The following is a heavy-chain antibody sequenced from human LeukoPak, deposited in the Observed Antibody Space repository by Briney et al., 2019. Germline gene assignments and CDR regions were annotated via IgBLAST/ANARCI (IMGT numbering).Heavy chain of an antibody. Sequence: PGGALSLSCAACGFTCSSYALHWVRQARGRGRVRGEGISYDGSNKYYADSVKGRFTISRDNSKNTLYLQMNSLRAEDTAVYYCARDPQYYYYYGMDVWGQGTTVTVSS. CDR3: ARDPQYYYYYGMDV. J-gene: IGHJ6*02. CDR1: GFTCSSYA. V-gene: IGHV3-30-3*01. CDR2: ISYDGSNK.